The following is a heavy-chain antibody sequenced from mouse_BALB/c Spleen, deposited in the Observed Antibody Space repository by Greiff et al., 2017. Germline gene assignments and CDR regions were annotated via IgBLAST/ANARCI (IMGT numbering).Heavy chain of an antibody. J-gene: IGHJ3*01. V-gene: IGHV2-9*02. Sequence: QVQLKESGPGLVAPSQSLSITCTVSGFSLTSYGVHWVRQPPGKGLEWLGVIWAGGSTNYNSALMSRLSISKDNSKSQVFLKMNSLQTDDTAMYYCARGELGPFAYWGQGTLVTVSA. D-gene: IGHD4-1*01. CDR1: GFSLTSYG. CDR2: IWAGGST. CDR3: ARGELGPFAY.